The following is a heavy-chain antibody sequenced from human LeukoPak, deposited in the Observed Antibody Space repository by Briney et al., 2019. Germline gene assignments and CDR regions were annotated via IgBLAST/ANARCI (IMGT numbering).Heavy chain of an antibody. D-gene: IGHD6-19*01. CDR1: GFTFSSYS. V-gene: IGHV3-48*02. CDR2: ISSSSSTI. Sequence: GGSLRLSCAASGFTFSSYSMNWVRQAPGKGLEWVSYISSSSSTIYYADSVKGRFTISRDNAKNSLYLQMNSLRDEDTAVYYCARDIDKQWLVLGRYYYYYGMDVWGQGTTVTVSS. CDR3: ARDIDKQWLVLGRYYYYYGMDV. J-gene: IGHJ6*02.